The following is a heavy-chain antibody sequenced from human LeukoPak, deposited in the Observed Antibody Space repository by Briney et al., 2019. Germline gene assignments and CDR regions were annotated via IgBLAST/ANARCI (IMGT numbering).Heavy chain of an antibody. D-gene: IGHD3-3*01. Sequence: SETLSLTCAVYGGSFSTFYWSWVRQPPGKGLEWIGEINHSGGTNYNPSLKSRVTISVDTSKNQFSLKLSSVTAADTAVYYCARHQGVVDLWGRGSLVTVSS. V-gene: IGHV4-34*01. CDR1: GGSFSTFY. CDR2: INHSGGT. CDR3: ARHQGVVDL. J-gene: IGHJ2*01.